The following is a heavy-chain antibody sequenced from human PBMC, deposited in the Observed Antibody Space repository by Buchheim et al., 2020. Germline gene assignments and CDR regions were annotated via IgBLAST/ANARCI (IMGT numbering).Heavy chain of an antibody. CDR3: AKALKRGFGDYDFDP. CDR1: GGSINRYY. CDR2: IYYSGST. V-gene: IGHV4-59*01. D-gene: IGHD4-17*01. Sequence: QVQLQQWGAGLLKPSETLSLTCTVSGGSINRYYWSWIRQPPGKGLEWIGYIYYSGSTNYNPSLKSRVSISIDTSKNHFSLNLTAVTAADTAVYYCAKALKRGFGDYDFDPWGQGTL. J-gene: IGHJ5*02.